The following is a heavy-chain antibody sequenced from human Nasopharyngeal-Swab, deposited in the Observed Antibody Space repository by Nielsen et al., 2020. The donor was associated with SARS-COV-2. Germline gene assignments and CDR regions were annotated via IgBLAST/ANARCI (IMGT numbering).Heavy chain of an antibody. V-gene: IGHV3-53*01. Sequence: GGSLRLSCAASGFTVTYNYMSWVRQAPGKGLEWVSLISTGGTTSYADSVKGRFTISRDISKNTLYLQMNSLRAEDTAVYYCARDRGLDGYYYMDVWGKGTTVTVSS. J-gene: IGHJ6*03. CDR3: ARDRGLDGYYYMDV. CDR1: GFTVTYNY. CDR2: ISTGGTT. D-gene: IGHD6-6*01.